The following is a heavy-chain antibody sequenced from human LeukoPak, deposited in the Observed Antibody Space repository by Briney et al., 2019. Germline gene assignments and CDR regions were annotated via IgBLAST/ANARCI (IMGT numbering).Heavy chain of an antibody. CDR1: GFTFGSYW. V-gene: IGHV3-74*01. CDR3: ARGGKRDGDYVGYFDL. Sequence: GGSLRLSCAASGFTFGSYWMHWVRQAPGKGLVWVSRINSDGSSTSYADSLKGRFTISRDNAKNTLYLQMNSLRAEDTAVYYCARGGKRDGDYVGYFDLWGRGTLVTVSS. J-gene: IGHJ2*01. CDR2: INSDGSST. D-gene: IGHD4-17*01.